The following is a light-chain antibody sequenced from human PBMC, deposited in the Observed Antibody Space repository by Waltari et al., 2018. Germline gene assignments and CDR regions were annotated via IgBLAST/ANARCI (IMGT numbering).Light chain of an antibody. Sequence: EVVLTQSPGTLSLSPGERATLSCRASQSVGNNFLAWYQQKHGQAPRLLIYAASSRATGIPDRFSGSGSGTDFTLTISRLEPEDFAVYYCQQYGGSPLYTFGQGTKLEI. CDR1: QSVGNNF. CDR2: AAS. V-gene: IGKV3-20*01. J-gene: IGKJ2*01. CDR3: QQYGGSPLYT.